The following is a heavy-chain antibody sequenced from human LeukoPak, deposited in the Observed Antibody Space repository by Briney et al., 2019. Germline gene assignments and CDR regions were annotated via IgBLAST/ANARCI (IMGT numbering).Heavy chain of an antibody. D-gene: IGHD3-3*01. V-gene: IGHV3-30*18. CDR2: ISYDGSNK. J-gene: IGHJ4*02. CDR3: AKVGGPFWSGYHSLDY. CDR1: GFTFSSYG. Sequence: GGSLRLSCAASGFTFSSYGMHWVRQAPGKGLEWVAVISYDGSNKYYADSVKGRFTISRDNSKNTLYLQMNSLRAEDTAVYYCAKVGGPFWSGYHSLDYWGQGTLVTVSS.